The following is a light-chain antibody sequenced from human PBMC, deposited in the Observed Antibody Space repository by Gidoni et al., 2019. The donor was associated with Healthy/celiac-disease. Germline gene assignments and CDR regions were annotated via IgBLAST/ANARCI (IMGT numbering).Light chain of an antibody. Sequence: DTPMTQSPSSLSASGGDRVTITCRASQSISSYLNWYQQKPGKAPKLLIYAASSLQSGVPSRFSGSGSGTDFTLTISSLQPEDFATYYCQQSYSTPWTFGQGTKVEIK. CDR3: QQSYSTPWT. CDR2: AAS. CDR1: QSISSY. V-gene: IGKV1-39*01. J-gene: IGKJ1*01.